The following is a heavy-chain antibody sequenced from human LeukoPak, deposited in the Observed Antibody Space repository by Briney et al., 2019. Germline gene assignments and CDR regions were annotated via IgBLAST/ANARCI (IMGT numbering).Heavy chain of an antibody. V-gene: IGHV3-7*01. CDR1: GFTFSSYW. J-gene: IGHJ4*02. CDR3: ARAKKSDYGGNSGAVDY. D-gene: IGHD4-23*01. CDR2: IKQDGSEK. Sequence: GGSLRLSCAASGFTFSSYWMSWVRQAPGKGLEWVANIKQDGSEKYYVDSVKGRFTISRDNAKNSLYLQMNSLRAEDTAVYYCARAKKSDYGGNSGAVDYWGQGTPVTVSS.